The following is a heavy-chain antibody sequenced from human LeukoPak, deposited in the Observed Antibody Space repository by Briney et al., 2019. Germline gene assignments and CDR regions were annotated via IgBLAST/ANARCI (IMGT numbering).Heavy chain of an antibody. CDR2: IYSGGST. V-gene: IGHV3-53*01. Sequence: GGSLRLSCAASGFTVSSNYMSWVRQAPGKGLEWVSVIYSGGSTYYADTVKGRFTISRDNSKNTLYLQMNILRAEDTAVYYCARGDYYDSSGYYYVFWGQGTLVTVSS. CDR1: GFTVSSNY. J-gene: IGHJ4*02. D-gene: IGHD3-22*01. CDR3: ARGDYYDSSGYYYVF.